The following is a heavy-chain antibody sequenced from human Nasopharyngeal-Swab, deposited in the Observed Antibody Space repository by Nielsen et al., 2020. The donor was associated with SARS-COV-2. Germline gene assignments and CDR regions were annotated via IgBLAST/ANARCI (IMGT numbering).Heavy chain of an antibody. CDR3: ARAGQYTSSSRADFDY. CDR1: GFFFSDFW. CDR2: IRQDGREE. Sequence: GGSLRLSCAASGFFFSDFWMTWVRQAPGKGLEWVANIRQDGREEYYVDSVKGRFTISRDNAKNLLYLQMSSLRAEDTAMFYCARAGQYTSSSRADFDYWGQGTPVTVSS. D-gene: IGHD6-6*01. V-gene: IGHV3-7*03. J-gene: IGHJ4*02.